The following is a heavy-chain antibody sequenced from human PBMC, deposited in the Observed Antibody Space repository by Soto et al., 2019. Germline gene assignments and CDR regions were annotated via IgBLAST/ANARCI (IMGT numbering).Heavy chain of an antibody. CDR3: ARDLRGYSRYDYLDY. D-gene: IGHD5-12*01. Sequence: PSETLSLTCTVSGDSISSADYYWSWIRQTPGKGLEWIGHIFYSGTTYYNPSLKSRVTISVDASKNQLSLRLASVTAADTAVYYCARDLRGYSRYDYLDYWGQGIPVTVSS. CDR1: GDSISSADYY. J-gene: IGHJ4*02. V-gene: IGHV4-30-4*01. CDR2: IFYSGTT.